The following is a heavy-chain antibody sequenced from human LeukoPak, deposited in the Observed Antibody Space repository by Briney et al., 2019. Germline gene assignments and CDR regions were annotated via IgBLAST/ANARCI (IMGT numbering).Heavy chain of an antibody. CDR3: ASAVFGAAAGTR. V-gene: IGHV4-34*01. CDR1: GGSFSGYY. Sequence: PSETLSLTCAVYGGSFSGYYCSWIRQPPGKGLEWIGEINHSGSTNYNPSLKSRVTISVDTSKNQFSLKLSSVTAADTAVYYCASAVFGAAAGTRWGQGTLVTVSS. D-gene: IGHD6-13*01. J-gene: IGHJ4*02. CDR2: INHSGST.